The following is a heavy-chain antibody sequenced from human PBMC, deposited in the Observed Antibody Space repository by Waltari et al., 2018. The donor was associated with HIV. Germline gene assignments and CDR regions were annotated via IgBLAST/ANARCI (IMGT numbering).Heavy chain of an antibody. CDR2: IYYTGRA. D-gene: IGHD1-26*01. Sequence: QLQLQESGPGLVKPSETLSLTCTVSGGSVSSRSYFWGWIRQPPGKGLEWVGRIYYTGRAYYNPSLKSRVTISVDTSKNQFSLKVTSVTAADTAVYYCARHALRVGAAYWNFDLWGRDTLVTVSS. V-gene: IGHV4-39*01. J-gene: IGHJ2*01. CDR3: ARHALRVGAAYWNFDL. CDR1: GGSVSSRSYF.